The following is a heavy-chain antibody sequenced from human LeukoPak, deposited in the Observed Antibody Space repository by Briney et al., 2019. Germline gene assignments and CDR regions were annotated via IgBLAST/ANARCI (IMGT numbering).Heavy chain of an antibody. CDR3: AGRVSSGYSDY. D-gene: IGHD3-22*01. CDR1: GGSVSSGIYY. Sequence: SETLSLTCTVSGGSVSSGIYYWSWIRQPPGKGLEWIGYIYYSGSTNYNPSLKSRVTISIDTSKNQFSLKLSSVTAADTALYYCAGRVSSGYSDYWGQGTLVTVSS. V-gene: IGHV4-61*01. J-gene: IGHJ4*02. CDR2: IYYSGST.